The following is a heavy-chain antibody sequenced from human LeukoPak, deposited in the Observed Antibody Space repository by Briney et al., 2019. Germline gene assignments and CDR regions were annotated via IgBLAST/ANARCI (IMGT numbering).Heavy chain of an antibody. V-gene: IGHV3-11*01. CDR3: ARAPLRITMIVVVDYFDY. Sequence: GSLRLSCAASGFTFSDYSMSWIRQAPGKGLEWVSYISSSGSTIYYADSVKGRFTISRDNAKNSLYLQMNSLRAEDTAVYYCARAPLRITMIVVVDYFDYWGQGTLVTVSS. CDR1: GFTFSDYS. CDR2: ISSSGSTI. J-gene: IGHJ4*02. D-gene: IGHD3-22*01.